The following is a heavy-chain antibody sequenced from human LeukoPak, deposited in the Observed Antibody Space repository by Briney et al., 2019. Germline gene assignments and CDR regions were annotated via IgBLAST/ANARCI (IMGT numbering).Heavy chain of an antibody. CDR1: GGSISSYY. CDR3: ARDSVYTGSSLDY. J-gene: IGHJ4*02. V-gene: IGHV4-59*01. CDR2: IYYSGST. D-gene: IGHD1-26*01. Sequence: SETLSLTCTVSGGSISSYYWSWIRQPPGKGLEWIGYIYYSGSTNYNPSLKSRVTISVDTSKNQFSLKLSSVTAADTAVYYCARDSVYTGSSLDYWGQGTLVTVSS.